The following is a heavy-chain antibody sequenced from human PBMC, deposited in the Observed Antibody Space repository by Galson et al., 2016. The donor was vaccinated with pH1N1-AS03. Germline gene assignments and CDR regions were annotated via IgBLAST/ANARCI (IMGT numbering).Heavy chain of an antibody. CDR3: ARDLNWDNA. CDR2: IKPDGGDK. V-gene: IGHV3-7*01. Sequence: SLRLSCAASGFTFNSYWMTWVRQAPGKGLEWVANIKPDGGDKYYVDSVKGRFTISRDNAKNSLYLQMNSLRVEDKAVYYCARDLNWDNAWGQGTLVTVSS. J-gene: IGHJ5*02. CDR1: GFTFNSYW.